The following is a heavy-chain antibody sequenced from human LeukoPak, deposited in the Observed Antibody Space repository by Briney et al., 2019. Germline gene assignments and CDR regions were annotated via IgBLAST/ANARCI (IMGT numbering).Heavy chain of an antibody. CDR2: IYHSGST. D-gene: IGHD4-11*01. Sequence: SETLSLTCAVSGYSISSGYFWGWIRQPPGKGLEWIGSIYHSGSTYYNPSLKSRVTISVDTSKNQFSLKVNSVTAADTAVYYYARLTTTSPEDFWGQGTLVTVSS. CDR1: GYSISSGYF. CDR3: ARLTTTSPEDF. J-gene: IGHJ4*02. V-gene: IGHV4-38-2*01.